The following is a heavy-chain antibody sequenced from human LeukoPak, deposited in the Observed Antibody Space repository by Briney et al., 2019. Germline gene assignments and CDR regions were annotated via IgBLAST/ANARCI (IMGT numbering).Heavy chain of an antibody. CDR2: ISGRDCST. J-gene: IGHJ5*02. CDR1: RFTLSSYA. V-gene: IGHV3-23*01. Sequence: PGGSLRLFCAPSRFTLSSYAMSCVREAPRKGLECVSGISGRDCSTIYAVSEQGRFTIPRDNSKNTLYPQVTSPRFDDTSIYFCAKDKVRYYASRWSGLVDTWGQGTLVTVSS. CDR3: AKDKVRYYASRWSGLVDT. D-gene: IGHD6-13*01.